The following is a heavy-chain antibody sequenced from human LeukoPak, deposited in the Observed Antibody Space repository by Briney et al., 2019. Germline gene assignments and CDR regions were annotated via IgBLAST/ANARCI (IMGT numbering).Heavy chain of an antibody. Sequence: SVKVSCKASGGTFSSYAISWVRQAPGQGLEWMGGIIPIFGTANYAQKFQGRVTITADESTSTAYMELSSLRSEDTAVYYCARDDKQDYDFWSGYYHFNAFDIWGQGTMVTVSS. J-gene: IGHJ3*02. CDR2: IIPIFGTA. D-gene: IGHD3-3*01. CDR3: ARDDKQDYDFWSGYYHFNAFDI. CDR1: GGTFSSYA. V-gene: IGHV1-69*13.